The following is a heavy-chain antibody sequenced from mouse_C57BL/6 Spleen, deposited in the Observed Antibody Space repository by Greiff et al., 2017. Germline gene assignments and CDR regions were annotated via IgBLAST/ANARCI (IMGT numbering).Heavy chain of an antibody. D-gene: IGHD2-2*01. J-gene: IGHJ4*01. CDR1: GYTFTRYW. V-gene: IGHV1-64*01. CDR2: INPNSGST. CDR3: ARDGGYDGGSLDY. Sequence: QVQLKQPGAELVKPGASVKLSCKASGYTFTRYWMHWVKQRPGHSLEWIGMINPNSGSTNYNETFKSTATLTVDKFSSTNYMQLSSLTYEGSAVDDWARDGGYDGGSLDYWGQGTSVTVSA.